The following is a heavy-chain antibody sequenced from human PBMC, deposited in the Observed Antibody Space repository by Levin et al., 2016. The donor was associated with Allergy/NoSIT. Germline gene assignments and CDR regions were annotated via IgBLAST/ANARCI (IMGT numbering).Heavy chain of an antibody. Sequence: WVRQAPGQGLEWMGIINPSGGSTSYAQKFQGRVTMTRDTSTSTVYMELSSLRSEDTAVYYCARVPAGEAFDIWGQGTMVTVSS. J-gene: IGHJ3*02. CDR2: INPSGGST. D-gene: IGHD3-10*01. CDR3: ARVPAGEAFDI. V-gene: IGHV1-46*03.